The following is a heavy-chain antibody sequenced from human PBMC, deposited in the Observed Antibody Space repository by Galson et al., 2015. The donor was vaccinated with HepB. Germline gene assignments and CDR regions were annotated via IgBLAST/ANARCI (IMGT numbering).Heavy chain of an antibody. V-gene: IGHV1-18*01. Sequence: SVKVSCKASGYTFTSFVISWVRQAPGQGLEWMGWISAYHDNRKYAQKLQGRVTMTTDTSTSTAYMELRSLTSDGTAVYYCARGAEGYCTNGICYPHVMDVWGKGTTVTVSS. CDR2: ISAYHDNR. CDR3: ARGAEGYCTNGICYPHVMDV. CDR1: GYTFTSFV. J-gene: IGHJ6*03. D-gene: IGHD2-8*01.